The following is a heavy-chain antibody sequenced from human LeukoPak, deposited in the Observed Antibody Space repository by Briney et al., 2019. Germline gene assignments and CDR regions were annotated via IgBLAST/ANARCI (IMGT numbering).Heavy chain of an antibody. D-gene: IGHD3-16*01. CDR2: IYISDST. J-gene: IGHJ4*02. CDR3: ARGRLGDSFDY. CDR1: GGSITSGSYY. V-gene: IGHV4-61*02. Sequence: SQTLSLTCIVSGGSITSGSYYWNWIRQPAWKGLEWIGRIYISDSTNYNPSLKSRVTISVDTSKNQFSLNLSSVTAADTAVYYCARGRLGDSFDYWGQGILVTVSS.